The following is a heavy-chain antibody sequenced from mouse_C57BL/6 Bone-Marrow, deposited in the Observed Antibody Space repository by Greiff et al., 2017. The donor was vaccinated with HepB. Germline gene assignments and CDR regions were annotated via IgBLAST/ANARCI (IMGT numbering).Heavy chain of an antibody. D-gene: IGHD1-1*01. J-gene: IGHJ4*01. CDR2: IRSKSNNYAT. CDR1: GFSFNTYA. Sequence: EVKVEESGGGLVQPKGSLKLSCAASGFSFNTYAMNWVRQAPGKGLEWVARIRSKSNNYATYYADSVKDRFTISRDDSESMLYLQMNNLKTEDTAMYYCVRQGSLLLRDAMDYWGQGTSVTVSS. CDR3: VRQGSLLLRDAMDY. V-gene: IGHV10-1*01.